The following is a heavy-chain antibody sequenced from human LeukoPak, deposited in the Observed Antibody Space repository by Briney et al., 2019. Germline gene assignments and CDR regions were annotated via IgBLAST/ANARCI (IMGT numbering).Heavy chain of an antibody. CDR1: GFTFSDYS. D-gene: IGHD1-1*01. Sequence: GGSLRLSCTTSGFTFSDYSMNWVRQAPGKGLEWVSYISSTSSTIYYADSVKGRFTISRDNAKNCLYLQMNSLTVEDTALYYCTRVTSWRTGFDYWGQGTLVTVSS. CDR3: TRVTSWRTGFDY. CDR2: ISSTSSTI. J-gene: IGHJ4*02. V-gene: IGHV3-48*04.